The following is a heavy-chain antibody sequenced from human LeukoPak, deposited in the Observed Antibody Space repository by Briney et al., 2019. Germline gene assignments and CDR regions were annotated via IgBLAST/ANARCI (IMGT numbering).Heavy chain of an antibody. Sequence: RAGGSLRLSCAASGFTFSSYSMNWVRQAPGKGLEWVSSISSSSSYIYYADSVKGRFTISRDNAKNSLYLQMNSLRAEDTAVYYCARDPEDCSSTSCYTHYFDYWGQGTLVTVSS. J-gene: IGHJ4*02. CDR2: ISSSSSYI. V-gene: IGHV3-21*01. CDR3: ARDPEDCSSTSCYTHYFDY. CDR1: GFTFSSYS. D-gene: IGHD2-2*01.